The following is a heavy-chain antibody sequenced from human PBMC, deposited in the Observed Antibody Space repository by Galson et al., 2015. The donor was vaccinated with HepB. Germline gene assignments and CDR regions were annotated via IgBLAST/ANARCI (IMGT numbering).Heavy chain of an antibody. D-gene: IGHD2-2*03. J-gene: IGHJ4*02. CDR2: LHNDGVTT. CDR3: AKFRGMDIGEYHFDH. Sequence: SLRLSCAASGFTFSTFAMGWVRQAPGKGLEWVSTLHNDGVTTHIADSVRSRFTISRDNSKNTLFLQMNSLGVEDTALYYCAKFRGMDIGEYHFDHWGQGTLVTVSS. CDR1: GFTFSTFA. V-gene: IGHV3-23*05.